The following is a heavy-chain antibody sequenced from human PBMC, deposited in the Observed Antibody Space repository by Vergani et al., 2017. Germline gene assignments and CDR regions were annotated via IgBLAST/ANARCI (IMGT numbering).Heavy chain of an antibody. D-gene: IGHD2-8*01. Sequence: VQLVESGGGLVKPGGSLRLSCAASGFTFSDFSMSWVRQAPGKGLEWVAFIGSSGPYINYADSVKGRFIISRDNTNNSLFLHLRSLRAEDAAVYYCARDCTSGGCPDNYGMDVWGQGATVTVSS. CDR1: GFTFSDFS. CDR3: ARDCTSGGCPDNYGMDV. J-gene: IGHJ6*02. CDR2: IGSSGPYI. V-gene: IGHV3-21*06.